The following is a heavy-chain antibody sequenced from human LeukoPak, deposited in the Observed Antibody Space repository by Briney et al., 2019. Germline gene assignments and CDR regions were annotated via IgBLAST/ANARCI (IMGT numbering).Heavy chain of an antibody. V-gene: IGHV4-59*01. Sequence: KSSETLSLTCTVSGGSISSYYWSWIRQPPGKGLEWIGYIYYSGTTNYNPSLKSRVTISVDTSKNQFSLKLSSLTAADTAVYYCARPDSSGWYFDLWGRGTLVTVSS. D-gene: IGHD3-22*01. CDR1: GGSISSYY. CDR2: IYYSGTT. J-gene: IGHJ2*01. CDR3: ARPDSSGWYFDL.